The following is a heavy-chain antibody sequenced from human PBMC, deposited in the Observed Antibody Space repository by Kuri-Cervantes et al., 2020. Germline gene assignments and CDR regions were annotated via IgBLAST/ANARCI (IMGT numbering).Heavy chain of an antibody. V-gene: IGHV1-18*01. CDR3: ARARGSGVRGVRPPNNGYYFDY. CDR1: GYTFTSYG. D-gene: IGHD3-10*01. CDR2: ISAYNGNT. J-gene: IGHJ4*02. Sequence: ASVKVSCKASGYTFTSYGISWVRQAPGQGLEWMGWISAYNGNTNYAQKLQGGVTMTTDTSTSTAYMELRSLRSDDTAVYYCARARGSGVRGVRPPNNGYYFDYWGQGTLVTVSS.